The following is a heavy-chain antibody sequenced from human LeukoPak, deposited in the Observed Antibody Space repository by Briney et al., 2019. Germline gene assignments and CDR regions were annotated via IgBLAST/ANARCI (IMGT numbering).Heavy chain of an antibody. V-gene: IGHV5-51*01. CDR3: ARVIVVVPAAIPAWFDP. CDR1: GYSFTSYW. D-gene: IGHD2-2*02. CDR2: IYPGDSDT. Sequence: GESLKISCKGSGYSFTSYWIGWVRQMPGKGLEWMGIIYPGDSDTRYSPSFQGQVTISADKSISTAYLQWSGLKASDTAMYYCARVIVVVPAAIPAWFDPWGQGTLVTVSS. J-gene: IGHJ5*02.